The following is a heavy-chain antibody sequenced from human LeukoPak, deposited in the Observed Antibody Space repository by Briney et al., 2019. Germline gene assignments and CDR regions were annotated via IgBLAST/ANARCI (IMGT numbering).Heavy chain of an antibody. CDR2: ISWNSGSI. CDR1: GVTFDDYA. CDR3: AKDIRYDSSGYLDY. D-gene: IGHD3-22*01. Sequence: GRSLRLSCAASGVTFDDYAMHWVRQAPGKGLEWVSGISWNSGSIGYADSVKGRFTISRDNAKNSLYLQMNSLRAEDTALYYCAKDIRYDSSGYLDYWGQGTLVTVSS. J-gene: IGHJ4*02. V-gene: IGHV3-9*01.